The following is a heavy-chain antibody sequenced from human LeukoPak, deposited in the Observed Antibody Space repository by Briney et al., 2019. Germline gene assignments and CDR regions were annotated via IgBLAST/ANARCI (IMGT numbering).Heavy chain of an antibody. D-gene: IGHD3-16*01. Sequence: PGGSLRLSCAASGFTFSSYGMHWVRQAPGKGLEWVAVISYDGSNKYYADSVKGRFTISRDNSKNTLYLQMNSLRAEDTAVYYCARPPPGTFGGVTSWGQGTLVTVSS. CDR3: ARPPPGTFGGVTS. CDR2: ISYDGSNK. V-gene: IGHV3-30*03. J-gene: IGHJ5*02. CDR1: GFTFSSYG.